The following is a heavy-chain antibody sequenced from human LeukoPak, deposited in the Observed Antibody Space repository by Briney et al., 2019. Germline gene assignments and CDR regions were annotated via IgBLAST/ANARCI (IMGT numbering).Heavy chain of an antibody. Sequence: GGSLRLSCAASGFTFNSHGMHWVRQAPGKGLEWVAVIWYDGSSKYYADSVKGRFTISRDNSKDTVYLQMNSLRADDTAVYYCARDQGYNYGSSYFDYWGQGDLVTVSS. D-gene: IGHD5-18*01. V-gene: IGHV3-33*01. J-gene: IGHJ4*02. CDR1: GFTFNSHG. CDR3: ARDQGYNYGSSYFDY. CDR2: IWYDGSSK.